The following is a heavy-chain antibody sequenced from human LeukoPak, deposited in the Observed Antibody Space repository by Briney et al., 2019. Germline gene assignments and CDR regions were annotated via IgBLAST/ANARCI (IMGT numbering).Heavy chain of an antibody. CDR1: GGSIHTYY. D-gene: IGHD3-3*01. J-gene: IGHJ3*02. Sequence: SETLSLTCTVSGGSIHTYYWTWIRQPAGKGLEWIGRIYTSGSTNYNPSLKSRVTMSVDTSKNHFSLKLSSVTAADTAVYYCAGTYYDFWGGQASEDAFDIWGQGTMVTVSS. CDR2: IYTSGST. CDR3: AGTYYDFWGGQASEDAFDI. V-gene: IGHV4-4*07.